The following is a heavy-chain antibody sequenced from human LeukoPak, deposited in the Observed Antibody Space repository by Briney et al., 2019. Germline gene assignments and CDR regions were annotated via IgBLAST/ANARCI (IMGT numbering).Heavy chain of an antibody. V-gene: IGHV3-20*04. Sequence: PSETLSLTCTVSGYSISSGYYWGWIRPPPGKGLEWVSGINWNGGSTGYADSVKGRFTISRDNSKNTLYLQMNSLRAEDTAVYYCAKDSRRPYYYYMDVWGKGTTVTISS. CDR3: AKDSRRPYYYYMDV. CDR1: GYSISSGYY. J-gene: IGHJ6*03. D-gene: IGHD6-6*01. CDR2: INWNGGST.